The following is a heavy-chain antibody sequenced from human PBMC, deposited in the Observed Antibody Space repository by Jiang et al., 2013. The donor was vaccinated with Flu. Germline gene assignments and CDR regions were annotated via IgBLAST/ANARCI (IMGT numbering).Heavy chain of an antibody. V-gene: IGHV1-18*01. Sequence: SWVRQAPGQGLEWMGWISVYNGNTKYAQKFQGRVTMTTDTSTSTAYMELRSLISDDTAVYYCARDYSSSWYGDYYYYGMDVWGQGGPRSPSP. CDR2: ISVYNGNT. D-gene: IGHD6-13*01. CDR3: ARDYSSSWYGDYYYYGMDV. J-gene: IGHJ6*02.